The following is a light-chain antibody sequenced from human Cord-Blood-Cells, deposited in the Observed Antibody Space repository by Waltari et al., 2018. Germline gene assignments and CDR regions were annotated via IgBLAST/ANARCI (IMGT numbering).Light chain of an antibody. CDR3: QQYDNLPYT. V-gene: IGKV1-33*01. J-gene: IGKJ2*01. CDR2: DAS. CDR1: QDISNY. Sequence: DFPLNQYPSSLSAPVGDRVTITCQASQDISNYLNWYQQKPGKAPKLLIYDASNLETGVPSRFSGSGSGTDFTFTISSLQPEDIATYYCQQYDNLPYTFGQGTKLDIK.